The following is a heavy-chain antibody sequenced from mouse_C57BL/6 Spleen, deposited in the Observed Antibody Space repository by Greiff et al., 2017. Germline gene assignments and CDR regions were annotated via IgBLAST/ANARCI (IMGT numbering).Heavy chain of an antibody. Sequence: VQLQQSGAELVRPGASVKLSCTASGFNIKDDYMHWVKQRPEQGLEWIGWIDPENGDTEYASKFQGKATITADTSSNTAYLQLSSLTSEDPAVYYCTTSGSSYYYYAMDYWGQGTSVTVSS. J-gene: IGHJ4*01. CDR2: IDPENGDT. D-gene: IGHD1-1*01. V-gene: IGHV14-4*01. CDR3: TTSGSSYYYYAMDY. CDR1: GFNIKDDY.